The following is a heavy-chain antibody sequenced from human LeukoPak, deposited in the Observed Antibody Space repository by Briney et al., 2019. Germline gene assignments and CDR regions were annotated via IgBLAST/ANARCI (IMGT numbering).Heavy chain of an antibody. J-gene: IGHJ4*02. V-gene: IGHV3-33*01. CDR3: ARDRYSSGWPDY. D-gene: IGHD6-19*01. Sequence: GGSLRLACAASGFTFSSYGMHWVRQAPGKGLEWVAVIWYDGSNKYYADSVKGRFTISRDNSKNTLYLQMNSLRAEDTAVYYCARDRYSSGWPDYWGQGTLVTVSS. CDR1: GFTFSSYG. CDR2: IWYDGSNK.